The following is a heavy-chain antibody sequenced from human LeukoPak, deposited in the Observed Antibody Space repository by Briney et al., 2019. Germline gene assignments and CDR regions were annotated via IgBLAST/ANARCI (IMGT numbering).Heavy chain of an antibody. V-gene: IGHV4-39*07. CDR1: GGSISSNSFY. J-gene: IGHJ4*02. D-gene: IGHD6-19*01. Sequence: SETLSLTCTVSGGSISSNSFYWGWVRQPPGKGLEWIGSIYYSGSTYYNPSLKSRVTISVDTSRNQFSLNLRSVTAADTAVYFCARDNPRTTEYSSGSSFDFWGQGILVSVSS. CDR3: ARDNPRTTEYSSGSSFDF. CDR2: IYYSGST.